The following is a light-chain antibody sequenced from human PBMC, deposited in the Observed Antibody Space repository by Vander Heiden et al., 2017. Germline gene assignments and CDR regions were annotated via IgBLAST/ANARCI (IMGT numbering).Light chain of an antibody. J-gene: IGKJ1*01. CDR1: QSTSSY. CDR3: QQGYSTLTWT. CDR2: AAS. Sequence: DIQMTQSPSSLSASVGDRATFTCRASQSTSSYLNWYQQKPGKAPKLLIYAASSLHSGVPSRFSGSGSGTDFTLTISSVQPEDFAAYYCQQGYSTLTWTFGQGTKVEIK. V-gene: IGKV1-39*01.